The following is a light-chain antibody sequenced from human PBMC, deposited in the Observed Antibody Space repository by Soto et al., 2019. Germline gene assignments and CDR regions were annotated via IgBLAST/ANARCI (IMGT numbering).Light chain of an antibody. CDR3: GTWDSTLNVWV. CDR2: DNY. J-gene: IGLJ3*02. CDR1: SSTVGHES. V-gene: IGLV1-51*01. Sequence: QSVLTQPPSVSAAPGQTVTISCSGSSSTVGHESVSWYQSLPGTAPKLLIYDNYKRPSGIPDRFSGSKSGTSATLGITGLQTGDEADYYCGTWDSTLNVWVFGGGTKLTVL.